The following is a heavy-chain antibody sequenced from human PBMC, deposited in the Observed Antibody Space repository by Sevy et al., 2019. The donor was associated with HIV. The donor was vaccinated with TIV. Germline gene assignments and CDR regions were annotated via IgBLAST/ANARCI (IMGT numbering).Heavy chain of an antibody. CDR3: AKAWIAADGSFDY. V-gene: IGHV3-30*02. J-gene: IGHJ4*02. CDR2: VRNDGSRQ. Sequence: GGSLRLSCVTSGFIFSSYGMYWVRHAPGKGLEWVAVVRNDGSRQHYAESVKGRFTISRDNSKKTLYLQMNSLKVEDTAVYYCAKAWIAADGSFDYWGQGILVTVSS. D-gene: IGHD6-25*01. CDR1: GFIFSSYG.